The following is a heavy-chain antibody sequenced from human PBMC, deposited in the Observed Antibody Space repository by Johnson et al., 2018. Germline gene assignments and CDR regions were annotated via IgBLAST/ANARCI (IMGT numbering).Heavy chain of an antibody. D-gene: IGHD3-22*01. Sequence: VRLVESGGGLVQPGGSLKLSCAASGFSFSDFSMHWVRQASGKGLEWVGRIRSKADNFGTAYAASVKGRFTISRDESKNTAYLQMNSLKTEDPAVYYCTRWVLGSADSSGPFDIWGQGTMVTVSP. V-gene: IGHV3-73*01. CDR2: IRSKADNFGT. J-gene: IGHJ3*02. CDR1: GFSFSDFS. CDR3: TRWVLGSADSSGPFDI.